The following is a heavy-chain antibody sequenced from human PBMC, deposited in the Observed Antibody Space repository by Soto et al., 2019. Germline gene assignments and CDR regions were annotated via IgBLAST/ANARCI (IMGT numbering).Heavy chain of an antibody. D-gene: IGHD6-13*01. CDR1: GFTFSSYW. CDR3: ARGGYSSSWLNYYYYYGMDV. J-gene: IGHJ6*02. V-gene: IGHV3-7*01. Sequence: GGSLRLSCAASGFTFSSYWMSWVRQAPGKGLEWVANIKQDGSEKYYVDSVKGRFTISRDNAKNSLYLQMNSLRAEDTAVYYCARGGYSSSWLNYYYYYGMDVWGQGTTVTVSS. CDR2: IKQDGSEK.